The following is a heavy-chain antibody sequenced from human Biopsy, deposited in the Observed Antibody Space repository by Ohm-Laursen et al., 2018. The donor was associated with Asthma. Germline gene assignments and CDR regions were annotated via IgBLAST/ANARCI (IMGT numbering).Heavy chain of an antibody. V-gene: IGHV3-30*18. D-gene: IGHD1-26*01. Sequence: SLSLSCAAPGFTFSNYGMHWVRQAPGKGLDWVAVISFDGTNRNYTDSVKGRFTISRDNSRNTLHLEMNSLRAEDTAVYFCAKEVFPGWELRRGPDSWGQGTLVTVSS. CDR2: ISFDGTNR. CDR3: AKEVFPGWELRRGPDS. J-gene: IGHJ4*02. CDR1: GFTFSNYG.